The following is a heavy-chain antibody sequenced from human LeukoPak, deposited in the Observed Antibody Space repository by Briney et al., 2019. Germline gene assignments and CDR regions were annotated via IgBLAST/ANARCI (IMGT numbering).Heavy chain of an antibody. J-gene: IGHJ4*02. CDR2: ISYDGSNK. D-gene: IGHD6-13*01. CDR1: GFTFSSYG. Sequence: GRSLRLSCAASGFTFSSYGMHWVRQAPGKGLEWVAVISYDGSNKYYAESVKGRFTISRDNSKNALYLQMNSLRAEDTAVYYCASGPPSSSWSDTRFDYWGQGTLVTVSS. CDR3: ASGPPSSSWSDTRFDY. V-gene: IGHV3-30*19.